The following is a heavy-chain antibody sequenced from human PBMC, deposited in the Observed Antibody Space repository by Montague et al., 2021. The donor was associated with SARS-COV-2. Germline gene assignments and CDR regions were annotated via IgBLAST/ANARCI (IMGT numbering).Heavy chain of an antibody. CDR1: GFSLSTSGMC. J-gene: IGHJ3*02. D-gene: IGHD3-10*01. V-gene: IGHV2-70*01. CDR2: IDWDDDK. Sequence: PALVKPTQTLTLTCTFSGFSLSTSGMCVSWIRQPPGKALEWPALIDWDDDKYYSTSLKTRLTISKDTSKNQVVLTMTNMDPVDTATYYCARIRAGSTYDAFDIWGQGTMVTVSS. CDR3: ARIRAGSTYDAFDI.